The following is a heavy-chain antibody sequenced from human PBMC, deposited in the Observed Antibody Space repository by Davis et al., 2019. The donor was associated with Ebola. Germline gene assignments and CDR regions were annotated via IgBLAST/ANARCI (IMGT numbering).Heavy chain of an antibody. D-gene: IGHD2-2*01. CDR2: IYQSGST. V-gene: IGHV4-30-2*01. Sequence: SETLSLTCAVSGGSISSGYFSWSWIRQPPGKGLEWIGDIYQSGSTNYNPSLKSRVTISVDRSKNQFSLKLNSVTAADTAVYYCAHGSTSCWECSLDWGQGTLVTVSS. CDR1: GGSISSGYFS. J-gene: IGHJ4*02. CDR3: AHGSTSCWECSLD.